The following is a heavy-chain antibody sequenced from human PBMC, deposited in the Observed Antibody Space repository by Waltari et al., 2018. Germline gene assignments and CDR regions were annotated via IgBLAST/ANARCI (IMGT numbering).Heavy chain of an antibody. V-gene: IGHV3-53*01. Sequence: EVQLVESGGGLIQPGGSLRLSCAASGFTVSSNYMSWVRQAPGKGLEWVAVLYSGGSTYYADSVKGRFTISRDNSKNTLYLQMNSLRAEDTAVYYCARAILAATLDYWGQGTLVTVSS. CDR1: GFTVSSNY. J-gene: IGHJ4*02. D-gene: IGHD2-15*01. CDR2: LYSGGST. CDR3: ARAILAATLDY.